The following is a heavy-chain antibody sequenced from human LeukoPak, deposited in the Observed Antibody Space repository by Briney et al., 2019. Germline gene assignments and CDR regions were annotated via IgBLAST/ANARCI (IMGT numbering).Heavy chain of an antibody. D-gene: IGHD3-22*01. V-gene: IGHV4-59*01. CDR1: GGSISSDY. Sequence: TSETLSLTCPVSGGSISSDYWSWVRQSPGKGLERIGYIYYSGTTNYSPSLKGRVTISVDTSRNQFSLKLSSVTAADTAVYYCARGVVVITPRDWGQGTLVTVSS. CDR2: IYYSGTT. J-gene: IGHJ4*02. CDR3: ARGVVVITPRD.